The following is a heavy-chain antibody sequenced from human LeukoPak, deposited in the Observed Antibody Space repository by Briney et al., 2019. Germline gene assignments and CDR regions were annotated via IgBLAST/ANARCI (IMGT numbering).Heavy chain of an antibody. Sequence: SETLSLTRTVSVASIRSSGHHWGWIRQPPGKGLEWIGTMNYGGKTYYNPSLKGRVTMSVDTSKSQLSLNLNSVTAADTAVYYCARHSGLGVVSPYFDYWGQGTLVTVSS. V-gene: IGHV4-39*01. CDR3: ARHSGLGVVSPYFDY. J-gene: IGHJ4*02. CDR1: VASIRSSGHH. D-gene: IGHD2-21*01. CDR2: MNYGGKT.